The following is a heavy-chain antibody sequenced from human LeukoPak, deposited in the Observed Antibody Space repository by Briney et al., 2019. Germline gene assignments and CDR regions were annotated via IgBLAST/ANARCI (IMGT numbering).Heavy chain of an antibody. D-gene: IGHD6-19*01. V-gene: IGHV3-30*02. Sequence: GGSLRLSCAASGFTFSTYGMHWVRQAPGKGLEWVAFIRYDGSNKYYADSVKGRFTISRDNSKNTLYLQMNSLRAEGTAVYYCAKGAVAAYYFDYWGQGTLVTVSS. CDR3: AKGAVAAYYFDY. CDR1: GFTFSTYG. CDR2: IRYDGSNK. J-gene: IGHJ4*02.